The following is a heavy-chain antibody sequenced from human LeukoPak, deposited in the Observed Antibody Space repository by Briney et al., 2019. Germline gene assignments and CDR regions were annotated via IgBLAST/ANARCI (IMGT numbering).Heavy chain of an antibody. J-gene: IGHJ4*02. CDR1: GFSFSSYW. CDR2: MSGDGSST. D-gene: IGHD3-3*01. CDR3: VRWGDYYQSLFDS. Sequence: GGSLRLSCAASGFSFSSYWMHWVRQAPGKGLVWVSHMSGDGSSTSYADSVKGRFSISRDNAKNTLYLQMNSLRAEDTAVYYCVRWGDYYQSLFDSWGQGTLVTVSS. V-gene: IGHV3-74*01.